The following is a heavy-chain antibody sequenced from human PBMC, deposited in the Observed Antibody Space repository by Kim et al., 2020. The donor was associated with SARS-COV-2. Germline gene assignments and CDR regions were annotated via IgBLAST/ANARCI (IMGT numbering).Heavy chain of an antibody. CDR1: GYTFTSYG. CDR3: ARVPQDPGVWEGPLCDY. D-gene: IGHD6-13*01. V-gene: IGHV1-18*01. Sequence: ASVKVSCKASGYTFTSYGISWVRQAPGQGLEWMGWISAYNGNTNYAQKLQGRVTMTTDTSTSTAYMELRSLRSDDTAVYYCARVPQDPGVWEGPLCDYWGQGTLVTVSS. CDR2: ISAYNGNT. J-gene: IGHJ4*02.